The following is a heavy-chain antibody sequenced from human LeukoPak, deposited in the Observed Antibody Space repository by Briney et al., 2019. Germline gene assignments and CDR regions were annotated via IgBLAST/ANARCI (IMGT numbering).Heavy chain of an antibody. Sequence: SETLSLTCSVSGGSISSYYWGWIRQPPGKGLEWIGYIYYSGSTKYNPSLESRVTISVDTSKSQFSLKLSSVTAADTAVYYCARTRVVIEAYFDYWGQGTLVTVSS. V-gene: IGHV4-59*08. CDR2: IYYSGST. CDR1: GGSISSYY. CDR3: ARTRVVIEAYFDY. D-gene: IGHD3-3*01. J-gene: IGHJ4*02.